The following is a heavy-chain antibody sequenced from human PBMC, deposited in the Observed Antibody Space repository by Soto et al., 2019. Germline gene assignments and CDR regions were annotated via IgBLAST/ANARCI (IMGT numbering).Heavy chain of an antibody. CDR2: IWYDGSNK. CDR3: ARDLGSSYFDY. D-gene: IGHD3-10*01. CDR1: GFTFSSYG. Sequence: GGSLRLSCAASGFTFSSYGMHWVRQAPGKGLEWVAVIWYDGSNKYYADSVKGRFTISRDNSKNTLYLQMNSLRAEDTAVYYCARDLGSSYFDYWGQGTLVTVSS. J-gene: IGHJ4*02. V-gene: IGHV3-33*01.